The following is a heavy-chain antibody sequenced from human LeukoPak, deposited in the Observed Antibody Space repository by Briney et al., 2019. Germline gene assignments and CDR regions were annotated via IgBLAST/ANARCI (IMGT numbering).Heavy chain of an antibody. CDR2: ISYDGSNK. Sequence: GRSLRLSCGASGFTFSSYGMHWVRQAPGKGLEWVAVISYDGSNKYYADSVEGRFTISRDNSKNTLYLQMNSLRAEDTAVYYCATWRGSGWYYFDYWGQGTLVTVSS. D-gene: IGHD6-19*01. V-gene: IGHV3-30*03. CDR3: ATWRGSGWYYFDY. CDR1: GFTFSSYG. J-gene: IGHJ4*02.